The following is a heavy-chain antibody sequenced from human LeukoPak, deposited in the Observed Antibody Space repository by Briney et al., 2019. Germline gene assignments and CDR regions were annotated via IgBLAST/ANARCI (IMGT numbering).Heavy chain of an antibody. CDR2: IYYSGST. V-gene: IGHV4-39*01. CDR3: AGSMAGTMAFDP. J-gene: IGHJ5*02. D-gene: IGHD6-19*01. Sequence: SETLSLTCTVSGVSISSSSYYWGWIRQPPGKGLEWIGSIYYSGSTYNNPSLKSRVTISVDTSKNQFSLKLSSVTAADTAVYYCAGSMAGTMAFDPWGQGTLVTVSS. CDR1: GVSISSSSYY.